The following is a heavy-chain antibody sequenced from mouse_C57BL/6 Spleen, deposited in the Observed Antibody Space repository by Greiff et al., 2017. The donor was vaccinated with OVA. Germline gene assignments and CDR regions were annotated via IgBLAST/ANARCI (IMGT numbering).Heavy chain of an antibody. D-gene: IGHD2-3*01. CDR1: VYAFSSYW. J-gene: IGHJ2*01. V-gene: IGHV1-80*01. CDR3: ARRPPIYDGYYGYYFDY. CDR2: IYPGDGDT. Sequence: SGAELVKPGASVKISCKASVYAFSSYWMNWVKQRPGKGLEWIGQIYPGDGDTNYNGKFKGKATLTADKSSSTAYMQLSSLTSEDSAVYFCARRPPIYDGYYGYYFDYWGQGTTLTVSS.